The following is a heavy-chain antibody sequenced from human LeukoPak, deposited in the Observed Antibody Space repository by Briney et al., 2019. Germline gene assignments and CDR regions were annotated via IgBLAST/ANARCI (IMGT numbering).Heavy chain of an antibody. D-gene: IGHD6-19*01. CDR3: AERGSGWYFHN. J-gene: IGHJ4*02. CDR1: GFTFSSYG. V-gene: IGHV4-38-2*01. Sequence: GTLRLSCAASGFTFSSYGMSWVRQAPGKGLEWIGSIYYSGSTYYNPSLKSRVTISVDKSKNQFSLKLTSVTAADTAVYYCAERGSGWYFHNWGQGTLVTVSS. CDR2: IYYSGST.